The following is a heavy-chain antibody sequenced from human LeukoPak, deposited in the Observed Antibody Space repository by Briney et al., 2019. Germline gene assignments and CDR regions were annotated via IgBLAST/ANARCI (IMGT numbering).Heavy chain of an antibody. J-gene: IGHJ5*02. CDR2: INTDGSIT. CDR3: SRDTFGPDDH. V-gene: IGHV3-74*01. CDR1: GFTFSSYS. D-gene: IGHD3-16*01. Sequence: GGSLRLSCVVSGFTFSSYSMNWVRQVPGKGLVWVSRINTDGSITNYADSVKGRFTISRDNAKNTLFLQMNSLRTDDAAVYYCSRDTFGPDDHWGQGTRVTVSS.